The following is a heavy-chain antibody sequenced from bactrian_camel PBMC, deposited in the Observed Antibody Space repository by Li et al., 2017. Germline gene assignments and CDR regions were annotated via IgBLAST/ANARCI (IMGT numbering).Heavy chain of an antibody. CDR2: VWPAGGTT. V-gene: IGHV3S1*01. CDR1: GYTRSGS. CDR3: AYEGAFGGNCGTGRRDFGY. Sequence: HVQLVESGGGSVQAGGSLRLSCAASGYTRSGSMGWFRQAPGKEREGVAVVWPAGGTTYYADSVKGRFTISQDNAKKTLYLQMNSVKPEDAALYYCAYEGAFGGNCGTGRRDFGYWGQGTQVTVS. J-gene: IGHJ6*01. D-gene: IGHD2*01.